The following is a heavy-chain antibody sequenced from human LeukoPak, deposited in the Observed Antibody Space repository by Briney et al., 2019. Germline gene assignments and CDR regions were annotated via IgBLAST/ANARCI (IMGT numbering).Heavy chain of an antibody. J-gene: IGHJ4*02. V-gene: IGHV1-69*13. D-gene: IGHD6-19*01. CDR3: ARGQYSSGWYGPGYFDY. Sequence: ASVKVSCKASGGTFSSYATSWVRQAPGQGLEWMGGIIPIFGTANYAQKFQGRVTITADESTSTAYMELSSLRSEDTAVYYCARGQYSSGWYGPGYFDYWGQGTLVTVSS. CDR2: IIPIFGTA. CDR1: GGTFSSYA.